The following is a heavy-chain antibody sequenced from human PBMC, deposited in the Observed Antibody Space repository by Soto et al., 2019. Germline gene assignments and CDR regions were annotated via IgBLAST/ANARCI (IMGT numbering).Heavy chain of an antibody. D-gene: IGHD3-22*01. CDR3: AKDSSGYYSLGY. J-gene: IGHJ4*02. CDR1: GGTFSSYT. V-gene: IGHV1-69*08. CDR2: IIPILGIA. Sequence: QVQLVRSGAEVKNPGSSVKVSCKASGGTFSSYTISWVRQAPGQGLEWMGRIIPILGIANYAQKFQGRVTITADKSTSTAYMELSSLRSEDTAVYYCAKDSSGYYSLGYWGQGTLVTVSS.